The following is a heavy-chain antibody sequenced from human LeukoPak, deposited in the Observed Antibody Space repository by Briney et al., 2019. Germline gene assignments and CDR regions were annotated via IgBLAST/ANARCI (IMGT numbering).Heavy chain of an antibody. CDR2: FYPGDSDT. Sequence: GESLKISCKGSGYSFTSYWIGWVRQMPGKGLEWMGIFYPGDSDTRYSPSFQGQVTISADKSISTAYLQWSSLKASDAAMYYCARTTMVRGVTRHFDYWGQGTLVTVSS. D-gene: IGHD3-10*01. J-gene: IGHJ4*02. CDR1: GYSFTSYW. CDR3: ARTTMVRGVTRHFDY. V-gene: IGHV5-51*01.